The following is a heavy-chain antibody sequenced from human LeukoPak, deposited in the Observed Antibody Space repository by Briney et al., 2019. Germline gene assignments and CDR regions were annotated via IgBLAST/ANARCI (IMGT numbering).Heavy chain of an antibody. CDR1: GDSINSLDL. J-gene: IGHJ4*02. D-gene: IGHD3-22*01. V-gene: IGHV4-4*02. CDR3: AGLVGRYSSGLYYYYFDY. Sequence: SETLSLTCTVSGDSINSLDLWSWVRQPPGKGLEWIGEMYLSGTTHSNPSVKSRVTISIDKSKNQFFLNLSSVTAADTAIYYCAGLVGRYSSGLYYYYFDYWGQGTLVTVSS. CDR2: MYLSGTT.